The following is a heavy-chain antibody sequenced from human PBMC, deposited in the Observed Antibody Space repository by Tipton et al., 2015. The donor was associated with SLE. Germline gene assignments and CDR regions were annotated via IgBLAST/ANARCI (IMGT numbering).Heavy chain of an antibody. CDR2: IYTSGST. Sequence: TLSLTCTVSGGSISRYYWSWFRQPAGKGLGWIGGIYTSGSTNHNPSLKSRVTMFVDTSKDQFSMKLSSVTAADTAVYYCARGRLVLDYWGQGTLVTVSS. CDR1: GGSISRYY. CDR3: ARGRLVLDY. J-gene: IGHJ4*02. V-gene: IGHV4-4*07. D-gene: IGHD3-16*01.